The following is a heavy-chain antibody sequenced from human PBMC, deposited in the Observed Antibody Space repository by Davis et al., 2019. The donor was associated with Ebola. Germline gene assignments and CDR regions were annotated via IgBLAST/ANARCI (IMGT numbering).Heavy chain of an antibody. CDR1: AFTFSTYA. CDR2: ISSIGGST. D-gene: IGHD3-9*01. V-gene: IGHV3-64D*08. Sequence: GGSLRPSCPPSAFTFSTYAMHWVRQAPGKGLEYVSAISSIGGSTYYADSVKGRFTISRDNSKNTLYLQMSSLRAEDTAVYYCVRDSDWDWFDPWGQGTLVTVSS. J-gene: IGHJ5*02. CDR3: VRDSDWDWFDP.